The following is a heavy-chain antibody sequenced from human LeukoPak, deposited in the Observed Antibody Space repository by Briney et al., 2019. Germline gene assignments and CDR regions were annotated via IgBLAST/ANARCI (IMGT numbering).Heavy chain of an antibody. CDR1: GGSISSSSYY. Sequence: SETLSLTCTVSGGSISSSSYYWGWIRQPPGKGLEWIGSIYYSGSTYYNPSLKSRFTTSVDTSKNQFSLKLSSVTAADTAVYYCASPMGRGVIITYWGQGTLVTVSS. D-gene: IGHD3-10*01. CDR2: IYYSGST. CDR3: ASPMGRGVIITY. V-gene: IGHV4-39*01. J-gene: IGHJ4*02.